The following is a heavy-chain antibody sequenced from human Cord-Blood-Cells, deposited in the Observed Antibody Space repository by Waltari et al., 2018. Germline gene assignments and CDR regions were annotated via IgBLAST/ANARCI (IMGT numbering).Heavy chain of an antibody. V-gene: IGHV4-38-2*02. CDR1: GYSISSGYY. J-gene: IGHJ5*02. D-gene: IGHD2-21*02. Sequence: QVQLQESGPGLVKPSETLSLTCTVSGYSISSGYYWGWIRQPPGKGLEWIGSIYHSGRTYYTPTLKSRVTISVDTSKNQFSLKRSSVTAADTAVYYCARGDRNWFDPWGQGTLVTVSS. CDR3: ARGDRNWFDP. CDR2: IYHSGRT.